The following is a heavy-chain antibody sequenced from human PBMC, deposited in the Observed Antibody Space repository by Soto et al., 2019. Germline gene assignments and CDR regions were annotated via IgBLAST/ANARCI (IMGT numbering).Heavy chain of an antibody. J-gene: IGHJ5*02. V-gene: IGHV1-69*01. CDR2: IIPIFGTA. CDR1: GGTFSSYA. CDR3: ARDLGYYDSSGYGENWFDP. Sequence: QVQLVQSGAEVKKPGSSVKVSCKASGGTFSSYAISWVRQAPGQGLEWMGGIIPIFGTANYAQKFQGRVTITADESTSTAYMELSSLRSEDTAVYYCARDLGYYDSSGYGENWFDPWGQGTLVTVSS. D-gene: IGHD3-22*01.